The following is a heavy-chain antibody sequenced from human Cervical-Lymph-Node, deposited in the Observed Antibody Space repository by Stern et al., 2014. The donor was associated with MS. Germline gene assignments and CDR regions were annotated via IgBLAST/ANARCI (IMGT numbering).Heavy chain of an antibody. Sequence: QLQLQESGPGLVKPSQTLSLTCTVSGGSFSSGSHSWSWIRQHPGKGLEWIGYIFYSGATYFNPSLKSRVSMSVDTSKNQFSLRLRFVTVADTAVYFCARDGMGAGGRIDNFFDSWGQGTLVTVSS. CDR1: GGSFSSGSHS. D-gene: IGHD1-26*01. CDR2: IFYSGAT. J-gene: IGHJ5*01. CDR3: ARDGMGAGGRIDNFFDS. V-gene: IGHV4-31*03.